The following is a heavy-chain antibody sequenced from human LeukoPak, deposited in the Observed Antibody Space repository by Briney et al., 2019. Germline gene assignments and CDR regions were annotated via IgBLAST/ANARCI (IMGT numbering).Heavy chain of an antibody. CDR2: INPDGNKK. V-gene: IGHV3-7*01. CDR1: GLTFSSSW. D-gene: IGHD5-18*01. J-gene: IGHJ4*02. Sequence: GGSLRLSCAVSGLTFSSSWMDWVRQAPGKGLEWVASINPDGNKKYSADSVKGRFTISRDNAENSLYLQMNSLRVEDTAFYYCARDLAYSRLDYWGRGMLVTVSS. CDR3: ARDLAYSRLDY.